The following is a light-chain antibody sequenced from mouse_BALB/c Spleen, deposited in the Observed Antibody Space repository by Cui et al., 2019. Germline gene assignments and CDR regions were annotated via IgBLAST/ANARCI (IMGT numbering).Light chain of an antibody. CDR3: QQFTSSPHT. Sequence: NVIPQPTSIMSASLGEEVAMSCRASSSVNYVDWYQQKSDDSPKLWIYYTSNLAPGVPARFSGSGSGNYYSLTISSVEGEDAAAYYCQQFTSSPHTFGAGTKLEMK. CDR1: SSVNY. J-gene: IGKJ5*01. V-gene: IGKV4-50*01. CDR2: YTS.